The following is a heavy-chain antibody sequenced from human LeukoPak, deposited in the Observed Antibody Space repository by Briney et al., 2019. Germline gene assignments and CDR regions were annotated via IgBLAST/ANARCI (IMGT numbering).Heavy chain of an antibody. J-gene: IGHJ5*02. V-gene: IGHV3-21*01. Sequence: PGGSLRLSCAASGFTFNNYIMNWVRQAPGKGLEWVSSISSSSDYIYCADSVKGRFTISRDNSRNTLYLQMDSLRAEDTAVYYCARERLSEEFDPWGQGTLVTVSS. CDR2: ISSSSDYI. CDR1: GFTFNNYI. CDR3: ARERLSEEFDP.